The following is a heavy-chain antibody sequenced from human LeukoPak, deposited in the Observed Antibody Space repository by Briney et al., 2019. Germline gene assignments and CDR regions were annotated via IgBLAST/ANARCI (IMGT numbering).Heavy chain of an antibody. CDR2: INSDGSST. CDR3: ARDLKEYQLLVGIDP. Sequence: PGGSLRLSCAASGFTFSSYWMHWVRQAPGKGLVWVSRINSDGSSTSYADSVKGRFTISRDNAKNTLYLQMNSLGAEDTAVYYCARDLKEYQLLVGIDPWGQGTLVALSS. J-gene: IGHJ5*02. CDR1: GFTFSSYW. V-gene: IGHV3-74*01. D-gene: IGHD2-2*01.